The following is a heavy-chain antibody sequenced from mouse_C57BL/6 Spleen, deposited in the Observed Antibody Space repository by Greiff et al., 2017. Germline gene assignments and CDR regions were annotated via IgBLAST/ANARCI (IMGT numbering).Heavy chain of an antibody. J-gene: IGHJ4*01. CDR3: ARGDGYYSAMDY. Sequence: QVQLQQPGAELVKPGASVKLSCKASGYTFTSYWMHWVKQMPGQGLEWIGMIHPNSGSTNYNEKFKSKATLTVDKSSSTAYMQLSSLTSEDSAVYYCARGDGYYSAMDYWGQGTSVTVSS. CDR1: GYTFTSYW. V-gene: IGHV1-64*01. D-gene: IGHD2-2*01. CDR2: IHPNSGST.